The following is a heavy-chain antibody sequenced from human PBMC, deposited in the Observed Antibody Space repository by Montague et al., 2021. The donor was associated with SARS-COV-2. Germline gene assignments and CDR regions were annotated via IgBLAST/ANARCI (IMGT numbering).Heavy chain of an antibody. CDR3: ARLKRYFDSSGSPSAFDF. D-gene: IGHD3-22*01. J-gene: IGHJ3*01. V-gene: IGHV4-39*02. Sequence: SETLSLTCTVSGGSITNNIDYWAWIRQPPGKGLEWIGSIYYTGNTYYNPSLKSRVTISVVTSKNHFTLKLSSVTAAETAVYYCARLKRYFDSSGSPSAFDFWSQGTRVTVSS. CDR2: IYYTGNT. CDR1: GGSITNNIDY.